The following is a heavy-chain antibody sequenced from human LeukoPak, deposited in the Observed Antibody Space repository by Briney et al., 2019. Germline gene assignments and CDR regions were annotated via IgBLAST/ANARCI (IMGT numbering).Heavy chain of an antibody. CDR3: ARDKASYFDL. J-gene: IGHJ4*02. CDR1: GFTFSSHG. Sequence: PGRSLKLSCAASGFTFSSHGMHWVRQAPGKGLEWVAMIWFDGSKKYYTASVKGRFTISRDNSKNTLDLQMNSLRAEDTAVYYCARDKASYFDLWGQGVLVTVSS. V-gene: IGHV3-33*01. CDR2: IWFDGSKK.